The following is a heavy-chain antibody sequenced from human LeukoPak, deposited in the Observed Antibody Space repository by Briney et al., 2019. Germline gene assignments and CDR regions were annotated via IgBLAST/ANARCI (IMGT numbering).Heavy chain of an antibody. V-gene: IGHV3-23*01. CDR3: ARVRGFGETPDY. CDR1: GFTFSFYA. J-gene: IGHJ4*02. Sequence: PGGSLRLSCAASGFTFSFYAMNWVRQAPGKGLEWVSAISGNGGSTYYADSVKGRFTISRDNSKNTPYLQMNSLRAEDTAVYYCARVRGFGETPDYWGQGTLVTVSS. CDR2: ISGNGGST. D-gene: IGHD3-10*01.